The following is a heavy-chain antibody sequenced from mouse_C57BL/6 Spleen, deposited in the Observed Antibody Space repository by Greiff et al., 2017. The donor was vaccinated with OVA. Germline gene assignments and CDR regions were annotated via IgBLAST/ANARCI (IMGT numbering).Heavy chain of an antibody. CDR3: ARCNSLYWYFDV. CDR2: INPNYGTT. J-gene: IGHJ1*03. CDR1: GYSFTDYN. D-gene: IGHD2-1*01. V-gene: IGHV1-39*01. Sequence: VQLKESGPELVKPGASVKISCKASGYSFTDYNMNWVKQSNGKSLEWIGVINPNYGTTSYNKKFKGKATLTVDQSSSTASMQLNSLTSEDSAVYYWARCNSLYWYFDVWGTGTTVTVSS.